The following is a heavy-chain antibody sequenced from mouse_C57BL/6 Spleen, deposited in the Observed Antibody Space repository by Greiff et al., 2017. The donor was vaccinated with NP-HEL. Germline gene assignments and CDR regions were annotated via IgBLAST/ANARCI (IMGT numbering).Heavy chain of an antibody. Sequence: EVKLQESGPGLVKPSQSLSLTCSVTGYSITSGYYWNWIRQFPGNKLEWMGYISYDGSNNYNPSLKNRISITRDTSKNQFFLKLSSVTTEDTATYYCARAGRPDWYFDVWGTGTTVTVSS. CDR1: GYSITSGYY. CDR2: ISYDGSN. CDR3: ARAGRPDWYFDV. J-gene: IGHJ1*03. V-gene: IGHV3-6*01.